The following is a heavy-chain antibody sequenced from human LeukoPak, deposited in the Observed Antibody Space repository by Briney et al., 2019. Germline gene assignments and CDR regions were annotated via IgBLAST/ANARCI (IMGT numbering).Heavy chain of an antibody. J-gene: IGHJ4*02. V-gene: IGHV3-11*04. D-gene: IGHD3-3*01. CDR2: ISSSGSTI. Sequence: GGSLRLSCAASGFTFSDYYMSWIGQAPGKGLEWVSYISSSGSTIYYADSVKGRFTISRDNSKKMLYLQMHSLRAEDTAVYYCARDRNTDFWSGYYTNYFDYWGQGTLVTVSS. CDR1: GFTFSDYY. CDR3: ARDRNTDFWSGYYTNYFDY.